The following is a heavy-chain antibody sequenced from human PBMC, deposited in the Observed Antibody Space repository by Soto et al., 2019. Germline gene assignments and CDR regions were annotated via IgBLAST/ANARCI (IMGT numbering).Heavy chain of an antibody. D-gene: IGHD6-13*01. J-gene: IGHJ6*02. CDR3: ARLLIAAAGTAHYYYYGMDV. CDR2: IYYSGST. V-gene: IGHV4-39*01. Sequence: PSETLSLTCTVSGGSISSIYYWGWIRQPPGKGLEWIGSIYYSGSTYYNPSLKSRVTISVDTSKNQFSLKLSSVTAADTAVYYCARLLIAAAGTAHYYYYGMDVWGQGTTVT. CDR1: GGSISSIYY.